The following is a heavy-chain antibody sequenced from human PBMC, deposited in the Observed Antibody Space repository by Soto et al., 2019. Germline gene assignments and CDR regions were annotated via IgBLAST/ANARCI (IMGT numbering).Heavy chain of an antibody. CDR2: INPSGGST. CDR3: ARVGCSNYARDCGGFDY. D-gene: IGHD4-4*01. J-gene: IGHJ4*02. V-gene: IGHV1-46*01. Sequence: QVQLVQSGAEVKKPGASVKVSCKASGYTFTSYYMHWVRQAPGQGLEWMGIINPSGGSTSYAQKFQGRVTMTRDTSTSTVYMELSSLRSEDTAVDYCARVGCSNYARDCGGFDYWGQGTLVTVCS. CDR1: GYTFTSYY.